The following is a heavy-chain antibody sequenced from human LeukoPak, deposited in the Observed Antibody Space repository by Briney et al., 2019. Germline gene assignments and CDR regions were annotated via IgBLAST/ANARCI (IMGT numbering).Heavy chain of an antibody. CDR1: GSTFTSYG. CDR3: ARPTAAGEIDAFDI. CDR2: IIPISDTA. J-gene: IGHJ3*02. D-gene: IGHD6-13*01. Sequence: SVKVSCKASGSTFTSYGISWVRQAPGQGLEWMGGIIPISDTANYAQKFQGRVTITADKSTSTAYMELSSLRSEDTAVYYCARPTAAGEIDAFDIWGQGTMVTVSS. V-gene: IGHV1-69*06.